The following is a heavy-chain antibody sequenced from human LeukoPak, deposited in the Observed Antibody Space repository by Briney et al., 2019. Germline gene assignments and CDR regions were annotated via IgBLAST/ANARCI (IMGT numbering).Heavy chain of an antibody. J-gene: IGHJ6*02. CDR3: ARASPLDYHDSKSYGISYYYGMDV. CDR2: IYSGGTT. CDR1: GFTVSSNY. Sequence: GGSLRLSCAASGFTVSSNYMSWVRQAPGKGLEWVSVIYSGGTTYYADSVKGRFTISRDKSKNTLSLQMNSLRVEDTAVCYCARASPLDYHDSKSYGISYYYGMDVWGQGTTVTVSS. D-gene: IGHD3-10*01. V-gene: IGHV3-66*01.